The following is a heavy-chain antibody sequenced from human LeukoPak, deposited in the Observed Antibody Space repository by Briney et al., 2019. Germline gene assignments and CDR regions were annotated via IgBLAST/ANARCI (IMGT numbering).Heavy chain of an antibody. Sequence: GRSLRLSCAASGFTFSSYGMHWVRQAPGKGLEWVAVISYDGSNKYYADSVKGRFTISRDNSKNTLYLQMNSLRAEDTAVYYCARDYWNDGDGGDHWGQGTLVSVSS. D-gene: IGHD1-1*01. J-gene: IGHJ4*02. V-gene: IGHV3-30*03. CDR1: GFTFSSYG. CDR3: ARDYWNDGDGGDH. CDR2: ISYDGSNK.